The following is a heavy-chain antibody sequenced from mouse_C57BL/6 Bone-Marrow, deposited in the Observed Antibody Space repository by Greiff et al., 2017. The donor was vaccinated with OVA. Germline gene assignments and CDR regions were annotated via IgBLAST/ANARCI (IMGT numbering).Heavy chain of an antibody. V-gene: IGHV1-59*01. CDR3: ARGGYYYGSTYWYFDV. CDR2: IDPSDSYT. CDR1: GYTFTSYW. D-gene: IGHD1-1*01. Sequence: QVQLQQPGAELVRPGTSVKLSCKASGYTFTSYWMHWVKQRPGQGLEWIGVIDPSDSYTNYNQKFKGKATLTVDTSSSTAYMQLSSLTSEDSAVYYCARGGYYYGSTYWYFDVWGTGTTVTVSS. J-gene: IGHJ1*03.